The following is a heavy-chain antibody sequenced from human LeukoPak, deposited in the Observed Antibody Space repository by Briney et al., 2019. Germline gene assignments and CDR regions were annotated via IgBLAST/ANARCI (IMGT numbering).Heavy chain of an antibody. Sequence: GGSLRLSCVASGFTFSSNYMSWVRQAPGKGLEWVSVIYSGGSTYYADSVKGRFTISRDNSKNTLYLQMNSLRAEDTAVYYCASGSGSYRTPYYYMGVWGTGTTVTVSS. D-gene: IGHD3-10*01. J-gene: IGHJ6*03. CDR2: IYSGGST. V-gene: IGHV3-53*01. CDR3: ASGSGSYRTPYYYMGV. CDR1: GFTFSSNY.